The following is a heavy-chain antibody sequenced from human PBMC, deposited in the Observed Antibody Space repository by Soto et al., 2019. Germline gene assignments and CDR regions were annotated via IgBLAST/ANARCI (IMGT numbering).Heavy chain of an antibody. CDR3: XREPLT. CDR1: GGSISSGGYY. Sequence: QVQLQESGPGLVKPSQTLSLTCTVSGGSISSGGYYWSWIRQHPGKGLEWIGYIYYSGSTYYNPSLKSRVTISVDTSKNQFSLKLSSVXXXXTXVXXCXREPLTWGQGTLVTVSS. J-gene: IGHJ4*02. V-gene: IGHV4-31*03. CDR2: IYYSGST.